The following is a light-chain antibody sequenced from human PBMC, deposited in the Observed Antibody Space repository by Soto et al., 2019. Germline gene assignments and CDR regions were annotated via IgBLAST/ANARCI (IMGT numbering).Light chain of an antibody. V-gene: IGLV2-14*01. CDR2: EVN. CDR1: RSDIGDSNF. J-gene: IGLJ1*01. Sequence: QSVLTQPASVSGSPGQSVTISCTGPRSDIGDSNFISWYQHSPGKAPRLLIYEVNNRPSGVSKRFSGSKAGNTASLTISGLLDDDEADYFCASFRSGTLLVFGRGTKVTVL. CDR3: ASFRSGTLLV.